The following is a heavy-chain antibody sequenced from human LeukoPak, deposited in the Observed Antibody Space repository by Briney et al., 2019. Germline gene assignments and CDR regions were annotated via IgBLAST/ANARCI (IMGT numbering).Heavy chain of an antibody. D-gene: IGHD1-26*01. J-gene: IGHJ4*02. CDR2: INHSGST. CDR1: GVSFSGYY. V-gene: IGHV4-34*01. CDR3: ASSGSYYLRYFDY. Sequence: SETLSLTCAVYGVSFSGYYWSWIRQPPGKGLEWIGEINHSGSTNHNPSLKSRVTISVDTSKNQFSLKLSSVTAADTAVYYCASSGSYYLRYFDYWGQGTLVTVSS.